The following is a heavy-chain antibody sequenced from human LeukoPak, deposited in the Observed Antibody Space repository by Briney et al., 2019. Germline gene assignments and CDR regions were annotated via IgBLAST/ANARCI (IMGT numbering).Heavy chain of an antibody. D-gene: IGHD6-19*01. CDR1: GFTFSSYS. CDR3: ARTDPAGDVDFDY. V-gene: IGHV3-21*04. J-gene: IGHJ4*02. CDR2: ISSSSSYI. Sequence: GGSLRLSCAASGFTFSSYSMNWVRQAPGKGLEWVSSISSSSSYIYYADSVKGRFTISRDNAKNSLYLQMNSLRAEDTAVYYCARTDPAGDVDFDYWGQGTLVTVSS.